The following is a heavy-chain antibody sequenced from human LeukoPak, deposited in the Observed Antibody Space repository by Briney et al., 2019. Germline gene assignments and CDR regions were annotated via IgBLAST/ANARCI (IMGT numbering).Heavy chain of an antibody. J-gene: IGHJ4*02. CDR3: ASAAYSSGWYVDS. CDR2: ISYDGSNK. D-gene: IGHD6-19*01. V-gene: IGHV3-30*03. CDR1: GFTFSSYG. Sequence: GGSLRLSCAASGFTFSSYGMHWVRQAPGKGLEWVAVISYDGSNKYYADSVKGRFPISRDNSTNTLYLQMNSLRAEETAVYYCASAAYSSGWYVDSWGQGTLVTVSS.